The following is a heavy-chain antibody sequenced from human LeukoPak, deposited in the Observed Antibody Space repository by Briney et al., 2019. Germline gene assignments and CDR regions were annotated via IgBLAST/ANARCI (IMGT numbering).Heavy chain of an antibody. J-gene: IGHJ6*02. CDR1: GFTFSSYE. CDR2: ISSSSSYI. D-gene: IGHD3-10*01. Sequence: GGSLRLSCAASGFTFSSYEMNWVRQAPGKGLEWVSSISSSSSYIYYADSVKGRFTISRDNAKNSLYLQMNSLRAEDTAVYYCARDHGVWFGEQGENVWGQGTTVTVSS. V-gene: IGHV3-21*01. CDR3: ARDHGVWFGEQGENV.